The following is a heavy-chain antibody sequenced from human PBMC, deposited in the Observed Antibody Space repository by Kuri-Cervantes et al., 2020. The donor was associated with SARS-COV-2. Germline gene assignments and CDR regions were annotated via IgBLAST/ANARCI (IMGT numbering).Heavy chain of an antibody. D-gene: IGHD4-11*01. CDR3: ASWTTEAWGDY. CDR1: GYSFTSYW. CDR2: IYPGDSDT. Sequence: GGSLRLSCKGFGYSFTSYWIGWVRQMPGKGLEWMGIIYPGDSDTRYSPSFQGQVTISADKSISTAYLQWSSLKASDTAMYYCASWTTEAWGDYWGQGTLVTVSS. J-gene: IGHJ4*02. V-gene: IGHV5-51*01.